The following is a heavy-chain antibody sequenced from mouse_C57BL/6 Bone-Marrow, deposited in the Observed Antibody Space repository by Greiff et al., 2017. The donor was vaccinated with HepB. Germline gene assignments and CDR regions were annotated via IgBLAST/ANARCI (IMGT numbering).Heavy chain of an antibody. V-gene: IGHV1-63*01. CDR2: IYPGGGYT. D-gene: IGHD1-1*01. J-gene: IGHJ2*01. Sequence: VKLVESGAELVRPGTSVKMSCKASGYTFTNYWIGWAKQRPGHGLEWIGDIYPGGGYTNYNEKFKGKATLTADKSSSTAYMQFSSLTSEDSAIYYCARGTTVVALDYWGQGTTLIVSS. CDR3: ARGTTVVALDY. CDR1: GYTFTNYW.